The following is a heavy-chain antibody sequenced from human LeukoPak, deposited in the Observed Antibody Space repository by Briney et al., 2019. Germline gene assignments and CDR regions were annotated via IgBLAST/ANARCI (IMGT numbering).Heavy chain of an antibody. CDR3: ARRFFWSGYYAY. CDR1: GGSFSGYY. J-gene: IGHJ4*02. Sequence: SEALSLTCAVYGGSFSGYYWGWIRQPPGKGLEWIGEINHSGSTNYNPSLKSRVTISVDTSKNQFSLKLSSVTAADTAVYYCARRFFWSGYYAYWGQGTLVTVSS. V-gene: IGHV4-34*01. CDR2: INHSGST. D-gene: IGHD3-3*01.